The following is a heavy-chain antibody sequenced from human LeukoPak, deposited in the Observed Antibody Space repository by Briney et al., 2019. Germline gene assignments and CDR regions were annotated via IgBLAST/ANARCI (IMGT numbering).Heavy chain of an antibody. V-gene: IGHV3-64*01. J-gene: IGHJ4*02. D-gene: IGHD6-6*01. CDR2: ISSNGGST. CDR3: ASESSPTTEGDY. Sequence: GGSLRLSCAASGFTFSSYAMHWVRQAPGKGLEYVSAISSNGGSTYYANSVKGRFTISRDNSKNTLYLQMGSLRAEDMAVYYCASESSPTTEGDYWGQGTLVTVSS. CDR1: GFTFSSYA.